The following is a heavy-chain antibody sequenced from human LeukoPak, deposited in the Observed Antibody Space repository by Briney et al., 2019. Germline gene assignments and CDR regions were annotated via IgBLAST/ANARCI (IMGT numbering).Heavy chain of an antibody. V-gene: IGHV3-48*03. CDR3: AREGYYYFDY. CDR2: ISASGNTK. Sequence: GGSLRLSCAASGFTFSSYEVIWVRQAPGKGLEWVSYISASGNTKYYADSVKGRFTVSRDNAKNSLYLQMNGLRAEDTAVYYCAREGYYYFDYWGQGTLVTVSS. D-gene: IGHD1-1*01. CDR1: GFTFSSYE. J-gene: IGHJ4*02.